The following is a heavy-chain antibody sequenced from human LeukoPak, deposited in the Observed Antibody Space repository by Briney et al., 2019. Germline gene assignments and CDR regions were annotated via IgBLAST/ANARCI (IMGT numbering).Heavy chain of an antibody. CDR2: IYYSGST. Sequence: KPSETLSLTCTVSGGSISSYYWSWIRQPPGKGLEWIGYIYYSGSTNYNPSLKSRVTISVDTSKNQSSLKLSSVTAADTAVYYCARERLGELSDAFDIWGQGTMVTVSS. D-gene: IGHD3-16*02. CDR1: GGSISSYY. J-gene: IGHJ3*02. V-gene: IGHV4-59*01. CDR3: ARERLGELSDAFDI.